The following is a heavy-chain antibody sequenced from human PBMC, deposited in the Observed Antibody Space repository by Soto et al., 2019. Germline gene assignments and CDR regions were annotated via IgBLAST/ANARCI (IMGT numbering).Heavy chain of an antibody. CDR1: GYTFTQYW. CDR3: ASNRGGAAAGYYFY. V-gene: IGHV5-10-1*03. J-gene: IGHJ4*02. CDR2: IDPSDSYT. Sequence: EVQLVQSGAEVKKPGESLRISCKGSGYTFTQYWISWVRQMPGKGLEWMGRIDPSDSYTNYSPSFQGHVTVSADKSISTAYLQWSSLKASDTAMYYCASNRGGAAAGYYFYWGQGTLVTVSS. D-gene: IGHD6-13*01.